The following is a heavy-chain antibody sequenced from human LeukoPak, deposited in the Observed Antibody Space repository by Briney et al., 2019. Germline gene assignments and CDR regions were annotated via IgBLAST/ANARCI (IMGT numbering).Heavy chain of an antibody. V-gene: IGHV1-69*04. J-gene: IGHJ6*02. D-gene: IGHD3-10*01. CDR1: GGTFSSYA. CDR3: ARDPVDYYGSGSSPSSYYYYGMDV. CDR2: IIPILGIA. Sequence: SVKVSCKASGGTFSSYAISWVRQAPGQGLEWMGRIIPILGIANYAQKFQGRVTITADKSTSTAYMELSSLRSEDTAVYYCARDPVDYYGSGSSPSSYYYYGMDVWGQGTTVTVSS.